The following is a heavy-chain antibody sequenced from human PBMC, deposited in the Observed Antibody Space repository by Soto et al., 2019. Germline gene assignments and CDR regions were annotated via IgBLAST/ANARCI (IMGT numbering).Heavy chain of an antibody. J-gene: IGHJ6*02. CDR1: GDRVSSNSAA. CDR3: ARGPYYYYGMDV. V-gene: IGHV6-1*01. Sequence: PSQTLSLTCASSGDRVSSNSAAWTWIRQSPSRGLEWLGRTYYRSKWYNDYAVSVKSRITINPDTSKNQFSLQLNSVTPEDTAVYYCARGPYYYYGMDVWGQGTTVTVSS. CDR2: TYYRSKWYN.